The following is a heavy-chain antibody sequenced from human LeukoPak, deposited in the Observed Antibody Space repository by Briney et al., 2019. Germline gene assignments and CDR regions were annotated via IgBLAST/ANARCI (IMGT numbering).Heavy chain of an antibody. CDR3: PHRTELDSSSWYWGY. J-gene: IGHJ4*02. V-gene: IGHV2-5*02. CDR2: MYWEDGK. Sequence: SGATLVNPTSTFTLTCSFSVFLLTTRGVGVGWIRQPPGKALEWLALMYWEDGKRFSPSLKSRLTITKDTSKNQVVLTMTNMDPVDKATYYCPHRTELDSSSWYWGYWGQGTLVTVSS. D-gene: IGHD6-13*01. CDR1: VFLLTTRGVG.